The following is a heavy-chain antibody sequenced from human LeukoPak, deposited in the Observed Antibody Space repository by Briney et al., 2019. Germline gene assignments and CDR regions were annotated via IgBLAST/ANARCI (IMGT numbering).Heavy chain of an antibody. CDR1: GFTFSNAW. CDR2: IKSKTDGGTT. V-gene: IGHV3-15*01. Sequence: GGSLRLSCAASGFTFSNAWMSWVRQAPGKGLEWVGRIKSKTDGGTTEYAAPVKGRFTISRDDSKKTLYMQMNSLKTEDTAVYYCTTGVAVASDDYGGQGILVTVSS. D-gene: IGHD6-19*01. CDR3: TTGVAVASDDY. J-gene: IGHJ4*02.